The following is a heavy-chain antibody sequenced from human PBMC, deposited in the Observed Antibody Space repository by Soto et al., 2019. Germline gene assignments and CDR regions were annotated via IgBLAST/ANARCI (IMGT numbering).Heavy chain of an antibody. CDR1: GGTFSSYA. CDR2: IIPIFGTA. Sequence: QVQLVQSGAEVKKPGSSVKVSCKASGGTFSSYAISWVRQAPGQGLEWMGGIIPIFGTANYAQKFQGRVTITADESTSTAYMELSSLRSEDTAVYYCASVFLKDLAATHRIYYYYGMDVWGQGTTVTVSS. J-gene: IGHJ6*02. D-gene: IGHD2-15*01. V-gene: IGHV1-69*12. CDR3: ASVFLKDLAATHRIYYYYGMDV.